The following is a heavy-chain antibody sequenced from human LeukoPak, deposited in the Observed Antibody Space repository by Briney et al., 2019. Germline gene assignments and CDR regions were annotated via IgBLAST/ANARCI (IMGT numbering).Heavy chain of an antibody. D-gene: IGHD1-26*01. CDR2: INHSGST. CDR3: ARGFVGASYNY. V-gene: IGHV4-34*01. CDR1: GGSFSGYY. Sequence: SGTLSLTCAVYGGSFSGYYWSWIRQPPGKGLEWIGEINHSGSTNYNPSLKSRVTISVDTSKNQFSLKLSSVTAADTAVYYCARGFVGASYNYWGQGTLVTVSS. J-gene: IGHJ4*02.